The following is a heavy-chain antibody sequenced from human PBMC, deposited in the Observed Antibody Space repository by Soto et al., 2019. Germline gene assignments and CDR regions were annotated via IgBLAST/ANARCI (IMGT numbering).Heavy chain of an antibody. V-gene: IGHV1-18*01. CDR1: AYTFTSYG. CDR2: ISAYNGNS. D-gene: IGHD2-2*01. J-gene: IGHJ6*02. Sequence: ASVTVSCKASAYTFTSYGMSWVRPATGQGLEWVGWISAYNGNSNYAQKYQGRVTMTTDTSTSTAYMELSSLRSDDTAVYYCARIADCSTTSCSFPSRFHVRGYYYYYGLDVWGQGTTVTVSS. CDR3: ARIADCSTTSCSFPSRFHVRGYYYYYGLDV.